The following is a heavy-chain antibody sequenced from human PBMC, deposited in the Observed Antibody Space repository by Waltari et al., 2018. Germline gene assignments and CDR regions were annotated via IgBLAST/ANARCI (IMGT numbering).Heavy chain of an antibody. CDR2: ISSSGSTI. CDR3: ARVGRIVGASHGAFDI. D-gene: IGHD1-26*01. J-gene: IGHJ3*02. Sequence: EVQLVESGGGLVQPGGSLRLSCAASGFTFSSYEMNWVRQAPGKGLEWVSYISSSGSTIYYADSVKGRFTISRDNAKNSLYLQMNSLRAEDTAVYYCARVGRIVGASHGAFDIWGQGTMVTVSS. V-gene: IGHV3-48*03. CDR1: GFTFSSYE.